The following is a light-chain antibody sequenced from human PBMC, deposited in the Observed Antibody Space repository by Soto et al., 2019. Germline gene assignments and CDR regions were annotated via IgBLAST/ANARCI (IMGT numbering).Light chain of an antibody. J-gene: IGLJ2*01. V-gene: IGLV1-44*01. CDR1: NSHIGNNN. Sequence: QSVLTQAPSASGPPGQRVTISCSGSNSHIGNNNVNWYQMVPGTAPKLLIYRNNQRPSGVPDRFSASKSGTSASLAISGLRYEDEADYYCAAWDDSRSGVVFGGGTKLTVL. CDR2: RNN. CDR3: AAWDDSRSGVV.